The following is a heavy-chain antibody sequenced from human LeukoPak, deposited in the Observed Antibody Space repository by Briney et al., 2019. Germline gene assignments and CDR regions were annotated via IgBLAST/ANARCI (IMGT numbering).Heavy chain of an antibody. J-gene: IGHJ4*02. D-gene: IGHD6-19*01. Sequence: ASVKVSCKASGYTFTDYYINWVRQAPGQDFEWMGWINPKGGGTEYAQKFQGRVTMTRDPSLSTAYMELSRLRSDDTAVFYCARASTVAGNHRPFDYGGQGTLVTVSS. CDR3: ARASTVAGNHRPFDY. CDR2: INPKGGGT. CDR1: GYTFTDYY. V-gene: IGHV1-2*02.